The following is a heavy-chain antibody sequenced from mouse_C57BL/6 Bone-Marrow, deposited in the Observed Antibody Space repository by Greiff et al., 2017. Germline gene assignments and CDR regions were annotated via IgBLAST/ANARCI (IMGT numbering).Heavy chain of an antibody. J-gene: IGHJ4*01. Sequence: VQLQQSGAELVMPGASVKLSCKASGYTFTSYWMHWVKQRPGQGLEWTGEIDPSDSYTNYNQKFKGKSTLTVDKSSSTAYMQLSSLTSEDSAVYYCARDIYYYGSSYAMDYWGQGTSVTVSS. CDR1: GYTFTSYW. CDR3: ARDIYYYGSSYAMDY. V-gene: IGHV1-69*01. CDR2: IDPSDSYT. D-gene: IGHD1-1*01.